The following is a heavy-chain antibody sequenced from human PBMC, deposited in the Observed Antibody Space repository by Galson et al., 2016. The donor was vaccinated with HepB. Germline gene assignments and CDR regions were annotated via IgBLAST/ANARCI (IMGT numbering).Heavy chain of an antibody. CDR3: AKAFRRAPPYYLDL. CDR2: ISGRGTYT. D-gene: IGHD6-6*01. J-gene: IGHJ4*02. Sequence: SLRLSCAASGFTFSSYVMNWVRQAPGKGLEWVSDISGRGTYTDYADSVKGRFTISRDNSKNTLFLQLNSLRVEDTAVYYCAKAFRRAPPYYLDLRGQGTLVTVSS. V-gene: IGHV3-23*01. CDR1: GFTFSSYV.